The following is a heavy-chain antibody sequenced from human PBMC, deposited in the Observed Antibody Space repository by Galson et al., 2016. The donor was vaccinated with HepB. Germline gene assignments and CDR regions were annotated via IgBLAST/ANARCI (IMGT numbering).Heavy chain of an antibody. J-gene: IGHJ4*02. CDR3: ANSLMISTSQGRGST. CDR2: ISSTTTYI. CDR1: GFTFSSYS. Sequence: SLRLSCAASGFTFSSYSMNWVRQAPGKGLEWVSPISSTTTYIYYADSVKGRFTISRDTAKNSVYLQMNSLRAEDTAVYYCANSLMISTSQGRGSTWGQRTLVTVSS. V-gene: IGHV3-21*01. D-gene: IGHD3/OR15-3a*01.